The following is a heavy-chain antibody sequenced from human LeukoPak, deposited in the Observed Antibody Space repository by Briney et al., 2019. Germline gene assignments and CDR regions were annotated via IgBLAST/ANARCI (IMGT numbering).Heavy chain of an antibody. CDR1: GGSIRSHS. V-gene: IGHV4-59*11. Sequence: PSETLSLTCTVSGGSIRSHSWAWIRQPPGKALEWVGYFDNSGSADYNPSLKSRVTISVDTSKSQFSLKLTSATAADTAVYYCAREKMYFYDSTGYSVIDYWGQGTLVTVSS. CDR3: AREKMYFYDSTGYSVIDY. CDR2: FDNSGSA. D-gene: IGHD3-22*01. J-gene: IGHJ4*02.